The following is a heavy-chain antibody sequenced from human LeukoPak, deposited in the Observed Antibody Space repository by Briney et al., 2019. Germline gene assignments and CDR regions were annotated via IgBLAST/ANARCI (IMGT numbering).Heavy chain of an antibody. V-gene: IGHV3-15*01. Sequence: KTGGSLRLSCAASGFSFSNAWMSWVRQAPGKGLEWVGRIKSKTHGGTTDYAAPVKGRFTISRDDSKDTLYLQMNALKTEDTAMYYCSTDEWSWGQGTLVTVSS. J-gene: IGHJ4*02. CDR1: GFSFSNAW. CDR2: IKSKTHGGTT. D-gene: IGHD3-3*01. CDR3: STDEWS.